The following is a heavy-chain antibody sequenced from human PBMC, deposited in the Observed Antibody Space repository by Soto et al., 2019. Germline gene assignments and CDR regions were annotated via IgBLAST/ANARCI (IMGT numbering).Heavy chain of an antibody. D-gene: IGHD1-26*01. J-gene: IGHJ5*01. CDR2: TYYRSKWST. Sequence: RSQTLSLTCAISGDSVSSKSAAWNWIRQSPSRGLEWLGRTYYRSKWSTDYAVSVKSRITINPDTSKNQFSLQLNSVTPEDTAVYYCTRALSGSYDSWGQGTLVTVSS. V-gene: IGHV6-1*01. CDR3: TRALSGSYDS. CDR1: GDSVSSKSAA.